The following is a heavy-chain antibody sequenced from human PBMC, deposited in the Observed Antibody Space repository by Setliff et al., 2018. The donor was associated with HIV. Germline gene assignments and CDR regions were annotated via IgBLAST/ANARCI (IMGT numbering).Heavy chain of an antibody. J-gene: IGHJ4*02. CDR3: STAKEVWLSEGGFDY. Sequence: ASVKVSCKVSGYTLTELSMHWVRQASGKGFEWMGRFDPEDGDTLYAHKFQGRVTMTEDTSTDTAYLELSGLKSDDTAVYYCSTAKEVWLSEGGFDYWGQGTLVTVSS. V-gene: IGHV1-24*01. CDR2: FDPEDGDT. CDR1: GYTLTELS. D-gene: IGHD6-19*01.